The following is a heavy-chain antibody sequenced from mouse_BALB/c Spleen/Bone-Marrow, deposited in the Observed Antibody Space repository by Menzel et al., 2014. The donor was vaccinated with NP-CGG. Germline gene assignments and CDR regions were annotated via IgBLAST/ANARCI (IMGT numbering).Heavy chain of an antibody. CDR2: INPSTGYT. CDR3: ARQITTVDYAMDY. CDR1: GYTFTSYW. J-gene: IGHJ4*01. D-gene: IGHD1-1*01. V-gene: IGHV1-7*01. Sequence: QVQLQQSGAELAKPGAPVKMSCKASGYTFTSYWMHWVKQRPGQGLEWIGYINPSTGYTEYNQKFKDKATLTADESSSTAYMQLSSLTSEDSAVYYCARQITTVDYAMDYWGQGTSVTVSS.